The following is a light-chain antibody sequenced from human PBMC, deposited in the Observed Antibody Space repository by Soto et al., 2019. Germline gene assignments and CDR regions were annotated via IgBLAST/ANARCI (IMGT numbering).Light chain of an antibody. J-gene: IGLJ2*01. CDR2: EVT. CDR1: NSDVGGYNY. Sequence: QSVLTXPPSASGSPGQSDTISCSGTNSDVGGYNYVSWYQLHPDRAPKVMIYEVTKRPSGVPDRFSGSKSGNTASLTVSGLQAEDEGDYYCSSYAGSNTVIFGGGTKVTVL. CDR3: SSYAGSNTVI. V-gene: IGLV2-8*01.